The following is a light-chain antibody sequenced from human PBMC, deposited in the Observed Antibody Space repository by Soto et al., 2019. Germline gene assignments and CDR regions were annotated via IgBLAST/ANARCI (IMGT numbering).Light chain of an antibody. CDR2: GAS. J-gene: IGKJ1*01. CDR1: QSVSSSC. V-gene: IGKV3-20*01. CDR3: QQYSSSPPLA. Sequence: EIVLTQSPGTLSLSPGEGATLSCRASQSVSSSCLAWYQQKPGQAPRLLIYGASSRATGIPDRFSGSGSGTDFTLAISRLAPEDFAVYYCQQYSSSPPLAFGQGTKVEIK.